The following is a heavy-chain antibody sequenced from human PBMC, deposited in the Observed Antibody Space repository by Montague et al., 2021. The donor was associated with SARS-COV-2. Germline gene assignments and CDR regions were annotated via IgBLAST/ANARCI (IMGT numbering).Heavy chain of an antibody. D-gene: IGHD3-22*01. CDR1: GGSISSSNW. CDR2: IYHCGST. Sequence: SETLSLTCAVSGGSISSSNWWSWVRQPPGKGLEWIGEIYHCGSTNYNPSLKSRVTISVDKSKNQFSLKLSSVTAADTAVYYCAREPYYYDSSGYPYYYYYGMDVWGQGTLVTVSS. V-gene: IGHV4-4*02. J-gene: IGHJ6*02. CDR3: AREPYYYDSSGYPYYYYYGMDV.